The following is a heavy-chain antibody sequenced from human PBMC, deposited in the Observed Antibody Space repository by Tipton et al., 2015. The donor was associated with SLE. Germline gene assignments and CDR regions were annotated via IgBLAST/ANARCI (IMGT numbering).Heavy chain of an antibody. D-gene: IGHD4-17*01. CDR3: ARGDYAPSPNFDY. J-gene: IGHJ4*02. V-gene: IGHV3-11*04. CDR1: GFTFSDYY. CDR2: ISNSGSTI. Sequence: SLRLPCAASGFTFSDYYMSWIRQAPGKGLEWVSYISNSGSTIYYADSVKGRFTISRDSAKNSLYLQMNSLRAEDTAVYYCARGDYAPSPNFDYWGQGTLVTVSS.